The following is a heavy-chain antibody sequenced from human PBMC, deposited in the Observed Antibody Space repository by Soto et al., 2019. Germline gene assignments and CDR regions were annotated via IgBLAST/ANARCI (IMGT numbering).Heavy chain of an antibody. CDR3: ARGWFGPDV. CDR1: EFTFSGRS. J-gene: IGHJ6*03. V-gene: IGHV3-74*01. D-gene: IGHD3-10*01. Sequence: EVQLVESGGGLVQPGGSLRLSCAASEFTFSGRSVHWVRQAPGKGLVWVSGIDKVGTASTYADSVKGRFTSSRDNAKNTVYLQMKRLRVEDTAVYYCARGWFGPDVWGKWTTFTVSS. CDR2: IDKVGTAS.